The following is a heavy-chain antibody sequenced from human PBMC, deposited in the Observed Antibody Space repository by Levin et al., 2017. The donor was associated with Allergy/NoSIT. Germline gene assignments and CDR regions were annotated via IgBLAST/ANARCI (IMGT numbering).Heavy chain of an antibody. CDR1: GFTFSGSA. Sequence: GESLKISCAASGFTFSGSAMHWVRQASGKGLEWVGRIRSKANSYATAYAASVKGRFTISRDDSKNTAYLQMNSLKTEDTAVYYCTRHSGDVDTAIAPGPPRVDYWGQGTLVTVSS. D-gene: IGHD5-18*01. J-gene: IGHJ4*02. V-gene: IGHV3-73*01. CDR3: TRHSGDVDTAIAPGPPRVDY. CDR2: IRSKANSYAT.